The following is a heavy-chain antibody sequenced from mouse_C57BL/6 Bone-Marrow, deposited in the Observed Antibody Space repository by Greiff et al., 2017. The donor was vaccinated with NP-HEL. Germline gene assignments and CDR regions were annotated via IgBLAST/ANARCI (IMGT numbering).Heavy chain of an antibody. V-gene: IGHV1-81*01. Sequence: QVQLQQSGAELARPGASVQLSCKASGYTFTSYGLSWVKQRTGQGLEWIGEIYPRSGNTYYNEKFKGKATLTADKSSSTAYMELRSLTSEDSAVYFCATGYYGYAMDYWGQGTSVTVSS. D-gene: IGHD2-3*01. J-gene: IGHJ4*01. CDR2: IYPRSGNT. CDR1: GYTFTSYG. CDR3: ATGYYGYAMDY.